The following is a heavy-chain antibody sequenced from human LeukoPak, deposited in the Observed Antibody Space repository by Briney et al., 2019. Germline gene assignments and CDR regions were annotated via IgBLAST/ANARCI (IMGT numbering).Heavy chain of an antibody. J-gene: IGHJ3*02. V-gene: IGHV4-59*01. CDR2: IYYSGST. D-gene: IGHD2-15*01. Sequence: SETLSLTCTVSGGSISSYYWSWIRQPPGKGLEWIGYIYYSGSTNCNPSLKSRVTISVDTSKNQFSLKLSSVTAADTAVYYCARAVEGVVVVAADAFDIWGQGTMVTVSS. CDR3: ARAVEGVVVVAADAFDI. CDR1: GGSISSYY.